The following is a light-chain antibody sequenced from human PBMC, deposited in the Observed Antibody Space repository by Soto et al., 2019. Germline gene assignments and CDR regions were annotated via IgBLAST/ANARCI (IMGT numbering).Light chain of an antibody. Sequence: IQITQSPSSLSASVGDRVTITCRASQGIRNDLGWYAQKPGKAPKLLIYAASSLQSGVPSRFSGSGAGTDCTLTISSLQPEDVATYYCLQDYNFPWTFGQGTQVDIK. CDR3: LQDYNFPWT. CDR1: QGIRND. CDR2: AAS. J-gene: IGKJ1*01. V-gene: IGKV1-6*01.